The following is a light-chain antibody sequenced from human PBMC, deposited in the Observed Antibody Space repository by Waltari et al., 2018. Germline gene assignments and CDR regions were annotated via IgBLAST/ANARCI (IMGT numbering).Light chain of an antibody. CDR3: QQADSFPLT. CDR2: AAS. Sequence: DIQMTQSPSSVSASVGDRVTITCRASQGIRSWLAWYQHKPGKAPNLLIYAASSLQSGVPSRFSGSGSGTDSTLTISSLQPEDFATYYCQQADSFPLTFGGGTKVAIK. V-gene: IGKV1-12*01. J-gene: IGKJ4*01. CDR1: QGIRSW.